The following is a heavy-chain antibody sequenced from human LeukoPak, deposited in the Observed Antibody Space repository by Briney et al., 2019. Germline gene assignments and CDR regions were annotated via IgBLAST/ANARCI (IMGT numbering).Heavy chain of an antibody. CDR3: ARYIVVVPAAMSWFDP. V-gene: IGHV4-34*01. J-gene: IGHJ5*02. D-gene: IGHD2-2*01. CDR1: GGSFSGYY. CDR2: INHSGST. Sequence: PSETLSLTCAVYGGSFSGYYWSWIRQPPGKGLEWIGEINHSGSTNYNPSLKSRVTISVDTSKNQFSLKLSSVTAADTAVYYCARYIVVVPAAMSWFDPWGQGTLVTVSS.